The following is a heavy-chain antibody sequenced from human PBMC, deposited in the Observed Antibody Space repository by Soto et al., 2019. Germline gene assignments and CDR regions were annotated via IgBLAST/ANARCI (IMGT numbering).Heavy chain of an antibody. D-gene: IGHD6-19*01. CDR3: ARGSQYSSGWYDSYGMDV. CDR2: IYYSGST. CDR1: GGSISSSSYY. V-gene: IGHV4-39*01. J-gene: IGHJ6*02. Sequence: SETLSFSCTVSGGSISSSSYYWGWIRQPPGKGLEWIGSIYYSGSTYYNPSLKSRVTISVDTSKNQFSLKLSSVTAADTAVYYCARGSQYSSGWYDSYGMDVWGQGTTVT.